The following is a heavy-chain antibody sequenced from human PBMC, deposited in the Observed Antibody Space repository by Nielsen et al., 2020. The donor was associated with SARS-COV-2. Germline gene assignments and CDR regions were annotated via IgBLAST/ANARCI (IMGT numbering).Heavy chain of an antibody. V-gene: IGHV3-21*04. D-gene: IGHD3-10*01. Sequence: WIRQPPGKGLEWVSSISSSSSSYIYYADSVKGRFTISRDNAKNSLYLQMNSLRAEDTAVYYCAREYYYGSGSYYKKSNWFDPWGQGTLVTVSS. CDR3: AREYYYGSGSYYKKSNWFDP. J-gene: IGHJ5*02. CDR2: ISSSSSSYI.